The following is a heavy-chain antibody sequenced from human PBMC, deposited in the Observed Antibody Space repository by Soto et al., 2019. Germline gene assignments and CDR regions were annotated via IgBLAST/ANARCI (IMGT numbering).Heavy chain of an antibody. CDR2: INHSGST. J-gene: IGHJ4*02. V-gene: IGHV4-34*01. Sequence: QVQLQQWGAGLLKPSETLSLTCAVYGGSFSGYYWSWIRQPPGKGLEWIGEINHSGSTNYNPSLESRVTISVDTSKNQFSLKLSSVTAADTAVYYCARTANGYCSSTSCYAFDYWGQGTLVTVSS. CDR3: ARTANGYCSSTSCYAFDY. D-gene: IGHD2-2*01. CDR1: GGSFSGYY.